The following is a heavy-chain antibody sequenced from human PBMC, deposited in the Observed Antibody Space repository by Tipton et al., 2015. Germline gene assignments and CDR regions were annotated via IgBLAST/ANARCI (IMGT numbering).Heavy chain of an antibody. CDR1: GDSINRYY. V-gene: IGHV4-59*01. D-gene: IGHD3-10*01. Sequence: TLSLTCSVSGDSINRYYWSWIRQPPGKGLECIGYIYYTGSTHYNPSLKSRVTISVDTSKSQFFLKLSSVTAAVTAVYYCARFRYYGSESERGYFHGLDVWGQGTTVTVSS. CDR3: ARFRYYGSESERGYFHGLDV. CDR2: IYYTGST. J-gene: IGHJ6*02.